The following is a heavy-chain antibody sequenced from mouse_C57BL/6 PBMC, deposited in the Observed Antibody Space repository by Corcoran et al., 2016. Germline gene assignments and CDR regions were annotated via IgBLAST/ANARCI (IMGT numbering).Heavy chain of an antibody. CDR2: IVPGSGST. D-gene: IGHD2-5*01. CDR1: GYTFSVYY. Sequence: QAQLKQSGSEPVKPGASQKITFTASGYTFSVYYINWVKQRPGQGLGRIGKIVPGSGSTYYNEKFKGKATLTANQSSSTAYMQLSSLTSEDSAVYFCAREYYSNPYFDYWGQGTTLTVSS. J-gene: IGHJ2*01. CDR3: AREYYSNPYFDY. V-gene: IGHV1-77*01.